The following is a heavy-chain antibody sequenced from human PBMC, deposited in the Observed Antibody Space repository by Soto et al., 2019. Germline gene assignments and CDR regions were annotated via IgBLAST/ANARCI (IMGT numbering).Heavy chain of an antibody. D-gene: IGHD4-17*01. CDR1: GYTFTSYY. CDR2: INPSGDST. J-gene: IGHJ4*02. CDR3: ARDPGPYGDYSY. Sequence: QVQLVQSGAEVKKPGASVKISCKASGYTFTSYYMHWVRQAPGQGLEWMGIINPSGDSTNYAQKFQGRVTMTRDTSTSTVYMELSRLRSEDTAVYYCARDPGPYGDYSYWGQGTLVTVSS. V-gene: IGHV1-46*01.